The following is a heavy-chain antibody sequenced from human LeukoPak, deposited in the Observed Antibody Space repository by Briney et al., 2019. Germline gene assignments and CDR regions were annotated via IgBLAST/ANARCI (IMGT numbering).Heavy chain of an antibody. J-gene: IGHJ4*02. D-gene: IGHD6-13*01. Sequence: PGGSLRLSCAASGFTLSAYAMHWVRQAPGKGLEWVALISYDGSNKYCADFVKGRFTISRDSSKNTLYLQVNSLRAEDTAVYYCAKEGLGSSWYPNYFDYWGQGTLVTVSP. CDR2: ISYDGSNK. CDR1: GFTLSAYA. V-gene: IGHV3-30*18. CDR3: AKEGLGSSWYPNYFDY.